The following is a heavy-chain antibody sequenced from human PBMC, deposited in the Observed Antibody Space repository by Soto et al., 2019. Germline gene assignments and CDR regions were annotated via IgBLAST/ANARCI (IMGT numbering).Heavy chain of an antibody. CDR3: ARAGGGLDV. CDR2: ISPDGDT. Sequence: EVQLVESGGGLVQPGGSLRLSCAASGFTLSSYDMHWVRQVTGKGLEWVSRISPDGDTYYPGSVKGRFTISRENAKNSLYLQMNRLRAGDTAVYFCARAGGGLDVWGQGTTVTVSS. CDR1: GFTLSSYD. V-gene: IGHV3-13*01. D-gene: IGHD2-15*01. J-gene: IGHJ6*02.